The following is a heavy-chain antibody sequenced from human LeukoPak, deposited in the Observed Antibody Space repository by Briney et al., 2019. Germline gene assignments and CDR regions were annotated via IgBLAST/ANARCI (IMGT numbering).Heavy chain of an antibody. CDR2: INHSGST. CDR1: GGSFSGYY. J-gene: IGHJ6*03. CDR3: ARGRVLRFLEWLYAYMDV. V-gene: IGHV4-34*01. Sequence: PSETLSLTCAVYGGSFSGYYWSWIRQPPGKGLEWIGKINHSGSTNYNPSLKSRVTISVDTSKNQFSLKLSSVTAADTAVYYCARGRVLRFLEWLYAYMDVWGKGTTVTVSS. D-gene: IGHD3-3*01.